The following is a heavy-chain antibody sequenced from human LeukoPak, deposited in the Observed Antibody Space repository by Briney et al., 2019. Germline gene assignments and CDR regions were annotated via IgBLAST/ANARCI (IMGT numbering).Heavy chain of an antibody. CDR1: GGTFSSHA. V-gene: IGHV1-69*05. D-gene: IGHD2-15*01. Sequence: GASVKVSCKASGGTFSSHAISWVRQAPGQGLEGMGGIIPSFGTANYAQKFQGRVTITTDKSTSTAYMELSSLRSEDTAVYYCASGGYCSGGSCFGYWGQGTLVTVSS. J-gene: IGHJ4*02. CDR3: ASGGYCSGGSCFGY. CDR2: IIPSFGTA.